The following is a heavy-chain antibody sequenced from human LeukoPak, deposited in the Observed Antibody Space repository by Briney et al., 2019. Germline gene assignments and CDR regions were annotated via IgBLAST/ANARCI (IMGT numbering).Heavy chain of an antibody. CDR3: ARVVVEGYYYYYMDV. CDR2: IYYSGST. D-gene: IGHD2-2*01. Sequence: SETLSLTCTVSGGSISSYYWSWIRQPPGKGLEWIGYIYYSGSTNYNPSLKSRVTISVDTSKNQFPLKLSSVTAADTAAYYCARVVVEGYYYYYMDVWGKGTTVTISS. V-gene: IGHV4-59*01. J-gene: IGHJ6*03. CDR1: GGSISSYY.